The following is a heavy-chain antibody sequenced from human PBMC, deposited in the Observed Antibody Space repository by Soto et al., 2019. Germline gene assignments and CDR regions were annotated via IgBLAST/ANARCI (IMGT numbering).Heavy chain of an antibody. J-gene: IGHJ4*02. CDR1: GDTFTDYY. CDR2: ANPSGGHT. D-gene: IGHD2-21*02. Sequence: QVQLVQSGAEVKKPGASVKVSCKASGDTFTDYYIHWVRQAPGQGLEWMGTANPSGGHTTYAQHFLGRMTMTRDTSTSTLYMELNSLTSEDTAVYYCARGGHVVVVTAALDFWGQGTLVTVSS. V-gene: IGHV1-46*01. CDR3: ARGGHVVVVTAALDF.